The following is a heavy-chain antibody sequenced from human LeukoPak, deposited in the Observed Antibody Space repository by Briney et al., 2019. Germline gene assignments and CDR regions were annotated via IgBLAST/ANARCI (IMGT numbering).Heavy chain of an antibody. Sequence: SETLSLTCAVYGGSFSGDYWSWIRQPPGKGLEWIGEINHSGSTNYNPSLKSRVTISVDTSKNQFSLKLRSVTAPDTAVYYCARDRGNYFDYWGQGTLVTVSS. CDR2: INHSGST. D-gene: IGHD6-13*01. V-gene: IGHV4-34*01. CDR1: GGSFSGDY. CDR3: ARDRGNYFDY. J-gene: IGHJ4*02.